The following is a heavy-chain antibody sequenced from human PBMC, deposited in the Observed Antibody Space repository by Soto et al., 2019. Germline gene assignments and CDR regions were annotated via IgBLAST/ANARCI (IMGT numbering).Heavy chain of an antibody. CDR1: GGTFSSYA. CDR2: IIPIFGTA. Sequence: QVQLVQSGAEVKKPGSSVKVSCKASGGTFSSYAISWVRQAPGQGPEWMGGIIPIFGTANYAQKFQGRVTITADESTSTAYMELSSLRSEDTAVYYCARVGPVGYEYKDYYGMDVWGQGTTVTVSS. D-gene: IGHD5-12*01. CDR3: ARVGPVGYEYKDYYGMDV. V-gene: IGHV1-69*12. J-gene: IGHJ6*02.